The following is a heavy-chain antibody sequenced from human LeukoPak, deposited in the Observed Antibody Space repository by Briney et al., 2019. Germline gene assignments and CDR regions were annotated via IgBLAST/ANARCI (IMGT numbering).Heavy chain of an antibody. Sequence: GGSLRLSCAASGFTFSSYAMSWVRQAPGKGLEWVSAISGSGGSTYYADSVKGRFTISRDNSKNTLYLQMNSLRAEDTAVYYCARGSLSLGYSYAFDYWGQGTLVTVSS. J-gene: IGHJ4*02. CDR2: ISGSGGST. CDR3: ARGSLSLGYSYAFDY. D-gene: IGHD5-18*01. V-gene: IGHV3-23*01. CDR1: GFTFSSYA.